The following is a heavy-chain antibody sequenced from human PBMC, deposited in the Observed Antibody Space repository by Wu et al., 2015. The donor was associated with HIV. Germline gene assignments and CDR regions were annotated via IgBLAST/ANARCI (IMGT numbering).Heavy chain of an antibody. J-gene: IGHJ4*02. V-gene: IGHV1-69*11. CDR3: ARDGYSSSWGDTGGNY. Sequence: QVQLVQSGAEVKKPGSSVKVSCKASGGTFNNYAISWVRQVPGQGLEWMGGIIPLLSTANYAQSFQGRVTITADESTSTAYMELSSLRSEDTTVYYCARDGYSSSWGDTGGNYWGQGTLVTVSS. CDR2: IIPLLSTA. CDR1: GGTFNNYA. D-gene: IGHD6-13*01.